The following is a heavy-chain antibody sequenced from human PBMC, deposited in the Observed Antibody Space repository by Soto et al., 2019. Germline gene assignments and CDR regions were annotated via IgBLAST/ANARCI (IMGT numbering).Heavy chain of an antibody. Sequence: QLVQSGPEVKKPGSSVKVSCKSVGVTFSSYAVSWVRQAPGQGLEWMGGIIPTFGTVNYAQKFQGRATITADESTRLSYMELSSLKSEDTAVYYCAREAGDYGHPYFDYWGQGTLISVSS. D-gene: IGHD3-10*01. CDR3: AREAGDYGHPYFDY. CDR1: GVTFSSYA. J-gene: IGHJ4*02. V-gene: IGHV1-69*01. CDR2: IIPTFGTV.